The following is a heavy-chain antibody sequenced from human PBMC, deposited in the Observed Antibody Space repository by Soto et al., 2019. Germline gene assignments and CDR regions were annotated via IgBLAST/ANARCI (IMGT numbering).Heavy chain of an antibody. J-gene: IGHJ6*02. Sequence: SETLSLTCTVSGGSISSSSYYWGWIRQPPGKGLEWIGSIYYSGSTYYNPSLKSRVTISVDTSKNQFSLKLSSVTAADTAVYYCARQVSRSTIFGVVTDYYYGMDVWGQGTTVTVSS. V-gene: IGHV4-39*01. CDR1: GGSISSSSYY. CDR2: IYYSGST. D-gene: IGHD3-3*01. CDR3: ARQVSRSTIFGVVTDYYYGMDV.